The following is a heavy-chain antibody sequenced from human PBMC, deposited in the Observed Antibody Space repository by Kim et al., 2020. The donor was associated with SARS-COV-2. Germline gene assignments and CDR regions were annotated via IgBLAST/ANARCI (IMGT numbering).Heavy chain of an antibody. Sequence: SETLSLTCAVYGGSFSGYYWSWIRQPPGKGLEWIGEINHSGSTNYNPSLKSRVTISVDTSKNQFSLKLSSVTAADTAVYYCARVLGYDILTGWRNYYYYGMDVWGQGTTVTVSS. J-gene: IGHJ6*02. CDR1: GGSFSGYY. CDR2: INHSGST. D-gene: IGHD3-9*01. CDR3: ARVLGYDILTGWRNYYYYGMDV. V-gene: IGHV4-34*01.